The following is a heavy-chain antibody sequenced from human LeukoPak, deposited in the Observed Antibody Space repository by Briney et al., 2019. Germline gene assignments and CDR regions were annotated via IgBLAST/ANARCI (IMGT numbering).Heavy chain of an antibody. V-gene: IGHV4-59*01. Sequence: PSETLSLTCTVSGFSITTYYWSWIRQSPENGLEWIGQIHSSGSTTYNPSLKSRVTISVDTSKNQFSLHLSSVTAADTAVYYCARDIREVGESHYFDYWGQGTLVTVTS. CDR2: IHSSGST. CDR1: GFSITTYY. CDR3: ARDIREVGESHYFDY. D-gene: IGHD1-26*01. J-gene: IGHJ4*02.